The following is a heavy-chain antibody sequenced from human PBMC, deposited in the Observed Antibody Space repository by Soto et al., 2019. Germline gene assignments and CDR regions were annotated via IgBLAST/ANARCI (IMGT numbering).Heavy chain of an antibody. CDR2: ISWNSNSI. CDR1: GFTFDHYA. D-gene: IGHD3-3*01. CDR3: AKGSGGGTIFGVALDL. V-gene: IGHV3-9*01. J-gene: IGHJ5*02. Sequence: EVHLVESGGGLVQPGGSLRLSCAASGFTFDHYAMHWVRQAPGKGLEWVGGISWNSNSIGYVDSVKGRFNISRDSAKNSLYLQMNSLRIEDTALYFCAKGSGGGTIFGVALDLWGQGAQVTVSS.